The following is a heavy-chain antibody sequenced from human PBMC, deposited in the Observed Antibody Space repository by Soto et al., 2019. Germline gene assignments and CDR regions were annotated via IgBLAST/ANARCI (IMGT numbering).Heavy chain of an antibody. CDR3: ASAITIFGVGYYMDV. Sequence: GGSLRLSCAASGFTFSSYWMHWVRQAPGKGLVWVSRINSDGSSTSYADSVKGRFTISRDNAKNTLYLQMNSLRAEDTAVYYCASAITIFGVGYYMDVWGKGTTVTVSS. D-gene: IGHD3-3*01. V-gene: IGHV3-74*01. CDR1: GFTFSSYW. CDR2: INSDGSST. J-gene: IGHJ6*03.